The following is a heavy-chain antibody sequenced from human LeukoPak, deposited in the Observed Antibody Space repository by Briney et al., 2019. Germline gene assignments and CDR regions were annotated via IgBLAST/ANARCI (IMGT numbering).Heavy chain of an antibody. V-gene: IGHV3-23*01. Sequence: QPGGSLRLSCAASGFTFSSYAMSWVRQAPGKGLEWVSGISDSGGSTYYADSVEGRFTISRDNSKNTLYLQMNSLRAEDTAVYYCAKRTAAPGPSFDYWDQGALVTVSS. CDR3: AKRTAAPGPSFDY. J-gene: IGHJ4*02. CDR2: ISDSGGST. D-gene: IGHD6-13*01. CDR1: GFTFSSYA.